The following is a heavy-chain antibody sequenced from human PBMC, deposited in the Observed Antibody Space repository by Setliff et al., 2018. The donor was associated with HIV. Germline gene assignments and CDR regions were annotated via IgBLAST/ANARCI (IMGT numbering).Heavy chain of an antibody. V-gene: IGHV1-69-2*01. CDR3: ARTKADGYNGVFDS. CDR2: IDPEDDET. Sequence: ASVKVSCKVSGYTFTDYYLHWVQQAPGKGLEWVGLIDPEDDETLFAEKFQGRVTITADTSTDTAYMELSSLRSEDTAVYYSARTKADGYNGVFDSWGQGTLVTVSS. CDR1: GYTFTDYY. J-gene: IGHJ4*02. D-gene: IGHD5-12*01.